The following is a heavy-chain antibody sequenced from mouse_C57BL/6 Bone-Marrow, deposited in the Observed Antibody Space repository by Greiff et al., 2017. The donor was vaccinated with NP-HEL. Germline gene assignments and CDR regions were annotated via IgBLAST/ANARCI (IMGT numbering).Heavy chain of an antibody. CDR2: LYPLSGNT. CDR1: GYTFTSYG. Sequence: QVQLQQSGAELARPGASVKLSCKASGYTFTSYGISWVKQRTGQGLAWIGALYPLSGNTYYTEKFPGTATLTADKSSSTAYMELRSLTSEDSAVYFCARILEGPWFAYWGQGTLVTVSA. V-gene: IGHV1-81*01. J-gene: IGHJ3*01. CDR3: ARILEGPWFAY.